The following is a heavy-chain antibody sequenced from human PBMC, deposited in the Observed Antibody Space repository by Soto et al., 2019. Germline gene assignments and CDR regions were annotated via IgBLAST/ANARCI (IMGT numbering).Heavy chain of an antibody. Sequence: EVQLVESGGGLVKPGGSLRLSCAASGFTFSNAWMSWVRQAPGKGLEWVGRIKSKTDGGTTDYAAPVKGRFTISRDDSKNTLYLQMNSLKTEDTALYYCTTGEIAVAGTAFDIWGQGTMVTVSS. CDR2: IKSKTDGGTT. D-gene: IGHD6-19*01. CDR1: GFTFSNAW. CDR3: TTGEIAVAGTAFDI. J-gene: IGHJ3*02. V-gene: IGHV3-15*01.